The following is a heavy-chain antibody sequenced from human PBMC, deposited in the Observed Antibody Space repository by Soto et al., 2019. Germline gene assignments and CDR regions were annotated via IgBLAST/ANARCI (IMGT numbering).Heavy chain of an antibody. Sequence: ASVKVSCKASGYTFTSYDLHWVRQAPGQRLEWMGWTNAGNGNTKYSQKFQGRVTMTRDTSTNTVYMELSSLRSEDTAVYFCARDPHITMIVVIHTAFDYWGQGTLVTVSS. J-gene: IGHJ4*02. V-gene: IGHV1-3*01. CDR2: TNAGNGNT. CDR1: GYTFTSYD. CDR3: ARDPHITMIVVIHTAFDY. D-gene: IGHD3-22*01.